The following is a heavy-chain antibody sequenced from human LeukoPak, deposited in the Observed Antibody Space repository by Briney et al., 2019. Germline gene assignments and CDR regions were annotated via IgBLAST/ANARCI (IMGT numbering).Heavy chain of an antibody. V-gene: IGHV3-74*01. CDR2: INTGGSST. CDR3: ASGSSTSCYD. Sequence: GGCLRLSCAASGFTFSSYWMDWVRQAPGKWLVWVSRINTGGSSTSYADSVKGRFTISRDNAKNTLYLQMNSLRAEDTAVYYCASGSSTSCYDWGQGTLVTVSS. J-gene: IGHJ4*02. D-gene: IGHD2-2*01. CDR1: GFTFSSYW.